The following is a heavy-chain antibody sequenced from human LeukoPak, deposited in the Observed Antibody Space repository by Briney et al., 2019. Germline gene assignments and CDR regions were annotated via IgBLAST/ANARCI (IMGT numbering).Heavy chain of an antibody. CDR2: IWYDGSNK. D-gene: IGHD6-13*01. J-gene: IGHJ4*02. Sequence: GGSLRLSCAASGFTFSSYGMHWVRQAPGKGLEWVAVIWYDGSNKYYADSVKGRFTISRDNSKNTLYLQMNSLRAEDTAVYYCARVKQLVSGFHLDYWGQGTLVTVSS. CDR1: GFTFSSYG. CDR3: ARVKQLVSGFHLDY. V-gene: IGHV3-33*01.